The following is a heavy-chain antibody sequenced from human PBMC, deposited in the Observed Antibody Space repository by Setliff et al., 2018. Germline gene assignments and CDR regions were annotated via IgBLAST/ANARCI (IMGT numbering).Heavy chain of an antibody. CDR3: ARGRNVAARLLDS. D-gene: IGHD6-6*01. V-gene: IGHV4-34*01. CDR1: GGSLSDYY. J-gene: IGHJ4*02. CDR2: INHSGNT. Sequence: PSETLSLTCAASGGSLSDYYWTWIRQPPGKGLEWIGEINHSGNTKSKPSLKSRVTITVDPSKNQFSLKLNSVTAADTGIYYCARGRNVAARLLDSWGQGARVTVSS.